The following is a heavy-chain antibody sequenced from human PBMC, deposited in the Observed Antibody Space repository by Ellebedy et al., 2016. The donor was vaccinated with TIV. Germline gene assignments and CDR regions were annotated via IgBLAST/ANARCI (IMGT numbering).Heavy chain of an antibody. CDR3: ARAALTVVVTAIPGYFDP. J-gene: IGHJ5*02. CDR1: GYNFASYW. V-gene: IGHV5-51*01. CDR2: IYPADSDV. Sequence: GESLKISCKGSGYNFASYWIGWVRQMPGKGLEWMGIIYPADSDVSYSPSFQGRVTISAYKSISTAYLESHSLMASDTAVYYCARAALTVVVTAIPGYFDPWGQGTLVTVSS. D-gene: IGHD2-21*02.